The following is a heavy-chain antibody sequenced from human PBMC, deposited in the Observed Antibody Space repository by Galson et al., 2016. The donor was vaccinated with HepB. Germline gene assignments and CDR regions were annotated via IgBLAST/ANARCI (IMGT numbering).Heavy chain of an antibody. CDR1: GYTFTDYYF. D-gene: IGHD2-8*02. CDR2: INPNTGDT. J-gene: IGHJ6*03. Sequence: SVKVSCKASGYTFTDYYFMYWVRQAPGQGLEWIGRINPNTGDTNYAQKFQGRVTMTRDPSISPAYMDLTRLTDEDMAVYYCAEDKGEAGGQHYFYMDVWGKGTTVTVSS. CDR3: AEDKGEAGGQHYFYMDV. V-gene: IGHV1-2*06.